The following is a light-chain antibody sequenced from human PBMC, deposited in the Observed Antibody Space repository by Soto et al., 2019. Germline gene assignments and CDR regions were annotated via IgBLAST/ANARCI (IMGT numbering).Light chain of an antibody. CDR1: QSVSSSY. V-gene: IGKV3-20*01. J-gene: IGKJ5*01. CDR3: QQYDSSPIT. Sequence: EIVLTQSPGTLSLSPGERATLSCRASQSVSSSYLAWYQQKPGQAPSLLIYAASSRATGIPDRFSGSGSGTDFTLTISRLEPEDFAVYYCQQYDSSPITFGQGTRLEIK. CDR2: AAS.